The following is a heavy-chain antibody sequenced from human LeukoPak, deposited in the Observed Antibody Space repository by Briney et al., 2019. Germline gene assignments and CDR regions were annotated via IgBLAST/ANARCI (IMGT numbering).Heavy chain of an antibody. D-gene: IGHD3-10*01. CDR1: GFTFSSYA. J-gene: IGHJ4*02. CDR3: AKAPKYYYGSGSYYN. Sequence: GGSLRLSCAASGFTFSSYAMSWVRQAPGKGLEWVSAISGSGGSTYYADSVKGRFTISRDNSKNTLYLQMNSLRAEDTAVYYCAKAPKYYYGSGSYYNWGQGTLVTVSS. CDR2: ISGSGGST. V-gene: IGHV3-23*01.